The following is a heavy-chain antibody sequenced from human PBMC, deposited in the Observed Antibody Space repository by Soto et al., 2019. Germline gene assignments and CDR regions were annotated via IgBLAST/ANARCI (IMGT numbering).Heavy chain of an antibody. CDR1: GFTFSSYA. CDR3: AKDEDYYDSSGYYFDY. V-gene: IGHV3-23*01. Sequence: LRLSCAASGFTFSSYAMSWVRQAPGKGLEWVSAISGSGGSTYYADSVKGRFTISRDNSKNTLYLQMNGLRAEDTAVYYCAKDEDYYDSSGYYFDYWGQGTLVTVSS. CDR2: ISGSGGST. J-gene: IGHJ4*02. D-gene: IGHD3-22*01.